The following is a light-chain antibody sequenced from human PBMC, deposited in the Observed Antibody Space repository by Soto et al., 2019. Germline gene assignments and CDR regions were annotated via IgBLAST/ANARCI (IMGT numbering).Light chain of an antibody. CDR1: QTISSW. CDR3: QHYNSYSEA. V-gene: IGKV1-5*03. Sequence: DIQLTKSNSTLSGSVGDRFTITCRASQTISSWLAWYQQKPGKAPKLLIYKASTLKSGVPSRFSGSGSGTEFTLTISSLQPDDFATYYCQHYNSYSEAFGQGTMVDIK. CDR2: KAS. J-gene: IGKJ1*01.